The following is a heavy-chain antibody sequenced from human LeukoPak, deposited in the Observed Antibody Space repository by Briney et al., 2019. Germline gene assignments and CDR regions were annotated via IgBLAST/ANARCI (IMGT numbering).Heavy chain of an antibody. J-gene: IGHJ4*02. CDR1: GGSISSGGYY. D-gene: IGHD2-15*01. CDR2: IYYSGST. V-gene: IGHV4-31*03. Sequence: SETLSLTCTVYGGSISSGGYYWSWIRQHPGKGLEWIGYIYYSGSTYYNPSLKSRVTISVDTSKNQFSLKLSSVTAADTAVYYCARTYCSGGSCYHYYFDYWGQGTLVTVSS. CDR3: ARTYCSGGSCYHYYFDY.